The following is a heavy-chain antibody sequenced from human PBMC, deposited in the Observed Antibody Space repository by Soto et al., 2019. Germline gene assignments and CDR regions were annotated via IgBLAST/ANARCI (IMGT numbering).Heavy chain of an antibody. J-gene: IGHJ4*02. CDR1: GFTFSSYG. V-gene: IGHV3-30*18. D-gene: IGHD3-3*01. Sequence: QVQLVESGGGVVQPGRSLRLSCAASGFTFSSYGMHWDRQAPGKGLEWVAVISYDGSNKYYADSVKGRFTISRDNSKNTLYLQMNSLRAEDTAVYYCAKARGVLRFLEWLFLFDYWGQGTLVTVSS. CDR2: ISYDGSNK. CDR3: AKARGVLRFLEWLFLFDY.